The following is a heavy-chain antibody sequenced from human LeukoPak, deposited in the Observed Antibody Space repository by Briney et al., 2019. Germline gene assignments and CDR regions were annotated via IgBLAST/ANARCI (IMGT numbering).Heavy chain of an antibody. CDR1: GYTFTGYY. V-gene: IGHV1-2*02. J-gene: IGHJ4*02. D-gene: IGHD2-15*01. Sequence: ASVKVSCKASGYTFTGYYMHWVRQAPGQGLEWMGWIDPNSGGTNYAQKFQGRVTMTRDTSISTAYMELSRLRSDDTAVYYCARGPYCSGGSCYSGFDYWGQGTLVTVSS. CDR3: ARGPYCSGGSCYSGFDY. CDR2: IDPNSGGT.